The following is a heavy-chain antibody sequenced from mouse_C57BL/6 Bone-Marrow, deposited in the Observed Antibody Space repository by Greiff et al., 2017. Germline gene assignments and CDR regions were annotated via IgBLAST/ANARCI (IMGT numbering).Heavy chain of an antibody. CDR1: GYSITSGYY. Sequence: ESGPGLVKPSQSLSLTCSVTGYSITSGYYWNWIRQFPGNKLEWMGYISYDGSNNYNPSLKNRISITRDTSKNQFFLKLNSVTTEDTATYYCARHDYDGGGFAYWGQGTLVTVSA. CDR3: ARHDYDGGGFAY. CDR2: ISYDGSN. D-gene: IGHD2-4*01. V-gene: IGHV3-6*01. J-gene: IGHJ3*01.